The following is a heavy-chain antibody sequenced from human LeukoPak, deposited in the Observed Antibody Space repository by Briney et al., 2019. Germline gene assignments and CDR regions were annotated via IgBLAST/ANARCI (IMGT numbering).Heavy chain of an antibody. D-gene: IGHD5-12*01. CDR3: ARDRGYTQDY. J-gene: IGHJ4*02. CDR1: GFTFNSYG. V-gene: IGHV3-74*01. CDR2: INSDGSST. Sequence: GGSLRLSCAASGFTFNSYGMHWVRQAPGKGLVWVSHINSDGSSTTYADSVKGRFTISRDNAKNTLYLQMNSLRAEDTAVYYCARDRGYTQDYWGQGTLVTVSS.